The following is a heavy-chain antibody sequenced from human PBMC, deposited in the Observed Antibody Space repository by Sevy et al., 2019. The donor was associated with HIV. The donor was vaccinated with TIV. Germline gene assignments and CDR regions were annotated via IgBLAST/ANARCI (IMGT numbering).Heavy chain of an antibody. J-gene: IGHJ4*02. D-gene: IGHD1-1*01. CDR3: ARDQDGITGDY. Sequence: GGSLRLSSAASGFTFSSYAMLWVRQAPGKGLEWVAVISYDGSNKYYADSVKGRFTISRDNSKNTLYLQMNSLRAEDTAVYYCARDQDGITGDYWGQGTLVTVSS. V-gene: IGHV3-30*04. CDR1: GFTFSSYA. CDR2: ISYDGSNK.